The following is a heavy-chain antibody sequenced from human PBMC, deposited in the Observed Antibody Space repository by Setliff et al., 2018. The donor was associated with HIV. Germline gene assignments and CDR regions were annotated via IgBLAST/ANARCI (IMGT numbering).Heavy chain of an antibody. CDR2: VYYSGST. Sequence: PSETLSLTCSVSGGSTSSSSYYWAWVRQPPGKGPEWIGSVYYSGSTDYNPSLKSRVTISVDTSKNQFSLKLSSVTAADTAVYYCARGGVLRYFDWAYWGQGTLVTVSS. V-gene: IGHV4-39*07. CDR1: GGSTSSSSYY. CDR3: ARGGVLRYFDWAY. D-gene: IGHD3-9*01. J-gene: IGHJ4*02.